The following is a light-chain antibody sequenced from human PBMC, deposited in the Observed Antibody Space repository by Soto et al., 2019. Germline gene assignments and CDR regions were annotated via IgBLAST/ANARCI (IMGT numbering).Light chain of an antibody. CDR1: SSDVGGSKY. CDR3: TSSTSDSLYV. J-gene: IGLJ1*01. Sequence: QSVLTQPASVSGSPGQSITISCTGTSSDVGGSKYVSWYQQYPGKVPKLLINKVSNRPAGVSNRFSGSKSGNMASLTISGLLAEDEADYFCTSSTSDSLYVFGSGTKVTVL. CDR2: KVS. V-gene: IGLV2-14*01.